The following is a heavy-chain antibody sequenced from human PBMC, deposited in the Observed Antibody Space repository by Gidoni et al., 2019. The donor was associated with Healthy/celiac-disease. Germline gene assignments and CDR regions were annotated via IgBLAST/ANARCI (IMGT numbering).Heavy chain of an antibody. CDR3: ARVGRWGTYYDSSGYYYFDY. CDR1: GGTFSSYA. D-gene: IGHD3-22*01. V-gene: IGHV1-69*01. Sequence: QVQLVQSGAEVKKPGSSVTVSCKASGGTFSSYAISWVRQAPGQGLEWMGGIIPIFGTANYAQKFQGRVTITADESTSTAYMELSSLRSEDTAVYYCARVGRWGTYYDSSGYYYFDYWGQGTLVTVSS. J-gene: IGHJ4*02. CDR2: IIPIFGTA.